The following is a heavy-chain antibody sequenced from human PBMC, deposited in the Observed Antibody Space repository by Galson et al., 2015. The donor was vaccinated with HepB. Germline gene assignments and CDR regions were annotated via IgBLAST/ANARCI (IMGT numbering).Heavy chain of an antibody. CDR2: INISTGNP. D-gene: IGHD2-15*01. CDR3: ARDRGSGSHFFDY. J-gene: IGHJ4*02. CDR1: GYTFSNYG. V-gene: IGHV7-4-1*02. Sequence: QSGAEVKKPGASVKVSCKAFGYTFSNYGISWVRQAPGQGLEWMGWINISTGNPTYAQGFTGRFVFSLDTSVSTAYLQISSLKAEDTAVYYCARDRGSGSHFFDYWGQGTLVTVSS.